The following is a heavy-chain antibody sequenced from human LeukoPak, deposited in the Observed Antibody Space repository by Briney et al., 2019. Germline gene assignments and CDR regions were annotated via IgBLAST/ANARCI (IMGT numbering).Heavy chain of an antibody. CDR3: ARDPYSGSFDY. Sequence: PGGSLRLSCAASGFTFSSYEMNWVRQAPGKGLEWVSYISSSGSTIYCADSVKGRFTISRDNAKNSLYLQMNSLRAEDTAVYYCARDPYSGSFDYWGQGTLVTVSS. D-gene: IGHD1-26*01. CDR2: ISSSGSTI. V-gene: IGHV3-48*03. J-gene: IGHJ4*02. CDR1: GFTFSSYE.